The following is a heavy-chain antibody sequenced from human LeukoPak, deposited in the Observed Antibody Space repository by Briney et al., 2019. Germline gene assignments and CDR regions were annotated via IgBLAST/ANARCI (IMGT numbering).Heavy chain of an antibody. CDR1: GYIFTSYG. J-gene: IGHJ4*02. V-gene: IGHV1-18*04. D-gene: IGHD1-1*01. CDR2: INAYNGNT. Sequence: ASVKVSCKASGYIFTSYGISWVRPAPGQGLEWMGWINAYNGNTNYAQKLQGRVTMTTDTSTSTAYMELRSLRSDDTAVYYCARDHNWNVDYWGQGTLVTVSS. CDR3: ARDHNWNVDY.